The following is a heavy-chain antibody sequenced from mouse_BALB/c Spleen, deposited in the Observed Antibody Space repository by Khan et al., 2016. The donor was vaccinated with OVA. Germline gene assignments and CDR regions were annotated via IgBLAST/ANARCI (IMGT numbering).Heavy chain of an antibody. D-gene: IGHD1-1*01. Sequence: QVQLQQSGPELVKPGASVKISCKASGYTFTDYYIKWVKQKTGQGLECIGWIYPGSGNIKYNEKFKDKATLTVDTSSRTAYMQLSSLTSEDTAVYFCARGNDYGSTSWFGYWGQGTLVTVSA. CDR1: GYTFTDYY. CDR3: ARGNDYGSTSWFGY. J-gene: IGHJ3*01. V-gene: IGHV1-84*02. CDR2: IYPGSGNI.